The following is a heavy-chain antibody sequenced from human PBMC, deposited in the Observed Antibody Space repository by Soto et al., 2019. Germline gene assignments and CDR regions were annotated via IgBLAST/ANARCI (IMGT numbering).Heavy chain of an antibody. CDR2: IKQDGSEK. Sequence: GGSLRLSCAASGFTFSSYWMSWVRQAQGKGLEWVANIKQDGSEKYYVDSVKGRFTISRDNAKNSLYLQMNSLRAEDTAVYYCARDHSDYVWGSYAFDIWGQGTMVT. V-gene: IGHV3-7*01. D-gene: IGHD3-16*01. CDR1: GFTFSSYW. CDR3: ARDHSDYVWGSYAFDI. J-gene: IGHJ3*02.